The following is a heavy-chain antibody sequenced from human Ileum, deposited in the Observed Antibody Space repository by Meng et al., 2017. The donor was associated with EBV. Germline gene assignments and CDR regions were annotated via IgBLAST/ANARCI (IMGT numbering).Heavy chain of an antibody. Sequence: QRRGSGAGLVKPSRPLPLTRPWSGGSISSGGHSWSWIRQPPGKGLEWIGDIQHSGSTYYNPSLKSRVTISVDRSRNQFSLKLSSVTAADTAVYYCARAHPVVYFFDYWGQGTLVTVSS. CDR1: GGSISSGGHS. CDR2: IQHSGST. V-gene: IGHV4-30-2*01. CDR3: ARAHPVVYFFDY. J-gene: IGHJ4*02. D-gene: IGHD4-23*01.